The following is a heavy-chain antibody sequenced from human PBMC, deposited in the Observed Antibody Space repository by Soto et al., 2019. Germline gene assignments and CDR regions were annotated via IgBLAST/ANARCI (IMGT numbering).Heavy chain of an antibody. Sequence: PGGSLRLSCAASGFTFSSYGMHWVRQAPGKGLEWVAVISYDGSNKYYADSVKGRFTISRDNSKNTLYLQMNSLRAEDTAVYYCAKGPMRKGSGSYPRDYWGQGTLVTVSS. CDR3: AKGPMRKGSGSYPRDY. V-gene: IGHV3-30*18. D-gene: IGHD3-10*01. CDR1: GFTFSSYG. CDR2: ISYDGSNK. J-gene: IGHJ4*02.